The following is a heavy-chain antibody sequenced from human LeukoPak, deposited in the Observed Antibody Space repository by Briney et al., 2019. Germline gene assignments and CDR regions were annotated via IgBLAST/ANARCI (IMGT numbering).Heavy chain of an antibody. V-gene: IGHV4-38-2*01. J-gene: IGHJ4*02. CDR2: VYHGGTT. Sequence: SETLSLTCAVSGYSISSGYYWGWIQQPPGMGLEWIGSVYHGGTTYYNPSLKSRVTISVDTSKSQFSLKLDSVTAADTAVYYCARRGYSGYGLLDYWGQGTLVTVSS. CDR1: GYSISSGYY. D-gene: IGHD5-12*01. CDR3: ARRGYSGYGLLDY.